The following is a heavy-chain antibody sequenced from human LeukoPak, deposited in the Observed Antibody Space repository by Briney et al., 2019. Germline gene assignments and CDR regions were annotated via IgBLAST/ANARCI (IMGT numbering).Heavy chain of an antibody. CDR2: IYTSGST. CDR3: ARAPLIKVVPAAPGYYFDY. Sequence: SETLSLTCTVSGGSISSGSYYWSWIRQPAGKGLEWIGRIYTSGSTNYNPSLKSRVTISVDTSKNQFSLKLSSVTAADTAVYYCARAPLIKVVPAAPGYYFDYWGQGTLVTVSS. CDR1: GGSISSGSYY. V-gene: IGHV4-61*02. J-gene: IGHJ4*02. D-gene: IGHD2-2*01.